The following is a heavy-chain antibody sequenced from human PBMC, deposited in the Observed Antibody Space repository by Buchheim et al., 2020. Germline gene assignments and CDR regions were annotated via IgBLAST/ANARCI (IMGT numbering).Heavy chain of an antibody. D-gene: IGHD3-3*01. Sequence: EVQLVESGGGLVQPGGSLRLSCAASGFTFSSYSMNWVRQAPGKGLEWVSYISSSSSTIYYADSVKGRFTISRDNAKNSLYLQMNSLRDEDTAVYYCASSMYYDFWSGLDHYYYGMDVWGQGTT. CDR2: ISSSSSTI. J-gene: IGHJ6*02. CDR3: ASSMYYDFWSGLDHYYYGMDV. CDR1: GFTFSSYS. V-gene: IGHV3-48*02.